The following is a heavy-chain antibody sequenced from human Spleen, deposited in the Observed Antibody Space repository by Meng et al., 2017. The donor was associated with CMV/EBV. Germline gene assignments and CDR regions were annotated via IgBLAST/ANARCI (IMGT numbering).Heavy chain of an antibody. D-gene: IGHD3-3*01. Sequence: FTFSSYAMHWVRQAPGKGLEWVAVISYDGSNKYYADSVKGRFTISRDNSKNTLYLQMNSLRAEDTAVYYCAKGGSITIFGEDAFDIWGQGTMVTVSS. J-gene: IGHJ3*02. CDR3: AKGGSITIFGEDAFDI. CDR2: ISYDGSNK. V-gene: IGHV3-30*04. CDR1: FTFSSYA.